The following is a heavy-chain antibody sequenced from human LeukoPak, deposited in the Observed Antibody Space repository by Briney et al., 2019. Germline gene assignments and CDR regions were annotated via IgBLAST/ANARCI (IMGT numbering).Heavy chain of an antibody. CDR3: ARDVGPTYYDFWSGYYKGMDAFDI. CDR1: GYSFTSYW. D-gene: IGHD3-3*01. Sequence: KNGESLKISCKGSGYSFTSYWISWVRQMPGKGLEWMGIIYPGDSDTRYSPSFQGQVTISADKSISTAYLQWSSLKASDTAMYYCARDVGPTYYDFWSGYYKGMDAFDIWGQGTMVTVSS. CDR2: IYPGDSDT. J-gene: IGHJ3*02. V-gene: IGHV5-51*01.